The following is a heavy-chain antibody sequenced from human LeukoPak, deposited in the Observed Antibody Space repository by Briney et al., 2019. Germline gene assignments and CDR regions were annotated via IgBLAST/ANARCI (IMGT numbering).Heavy chain of an antibody. CDR1: GGSISSGVYY. J-gene: IGHJ4*02. CDR2: IYYSGST. D-gene: IGHD2-15*01. CDR3: ARGRHCSGGSCYSGSFDY. Sequence: SETLSLTCTVSGGSISSGVYYWSWIRQHPGKGLEWIGYIYYSGSTYYNPSLKSRVTISVDTSKNQFSLKLSSVTAADTAVYYCARGRHCSGGSCYSGSFDYWGQGTLVTVSS. V-gene: IGHV4-31*03.